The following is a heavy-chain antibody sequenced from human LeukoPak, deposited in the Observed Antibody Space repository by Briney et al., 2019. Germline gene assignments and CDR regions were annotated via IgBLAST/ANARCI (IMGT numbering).Heavy chain of an antibody. CDR3: ARDSHYYDSSGSVFDY. J-gene: IGHJ4*02. CDR1: VGTFSTYA. V-gene: IGHV1-69*13. Sequence: WASVTVSCTASVGTFSTYAISWVRQAPGQGREWMGGIIPIFGTANYAQKFQGRVTITADESTSTAYMELSSLRSKDTAVYYCARDSHYYDSSGSVFDYGGQGTLVTVSS. D-gene: IGHD3-22*01. CDR2: IIPIFGTA.